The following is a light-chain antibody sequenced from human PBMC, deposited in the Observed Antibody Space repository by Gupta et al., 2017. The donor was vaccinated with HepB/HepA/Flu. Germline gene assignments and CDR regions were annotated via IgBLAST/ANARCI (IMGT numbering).Light chain of an antibody. CDR1: SGHSSYS. Sequence: QVVLTQSPSASASLGASVRLTCTLSSGHSSYSIAWHQQQPQKDPRYLMRLNSDGSFNKGDAIPDRFSGSSSGAERYLTISSLQSEEEADYYCQTWGTAILFGGGTKLTVL. J-gene: IGLJ2*01. CDR2: LNSDGSF. CDR3: QTWGTAIL. V-gene: IGLV4-69*01.